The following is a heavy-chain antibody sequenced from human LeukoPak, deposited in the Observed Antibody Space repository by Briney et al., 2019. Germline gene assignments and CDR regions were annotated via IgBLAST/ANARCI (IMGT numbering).Heavy chain of an antibody. J-gene: IGHJ2*01. Sequence: GGSLRLSCAASGFTVSSNYMSWVRQAPGKGLEWISVIYSGGSTYYADSVKGRFAIPRDNSKNTLYLQMNSLRAEDTAVYYCARGVIPRHFDLWGRGTLVTVSS. V-gene: IGHV3-53*01. D-gene: IGHD3-16*02. CDR2: IYSGGST. CDR3: ARGVIPRHFDL. CDR1: GFTVSSNY.